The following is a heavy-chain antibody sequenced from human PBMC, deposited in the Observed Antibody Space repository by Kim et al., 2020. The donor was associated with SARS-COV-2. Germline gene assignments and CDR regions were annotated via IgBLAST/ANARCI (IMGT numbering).Heavy chain of an antibody. CDR3: AREALPPDEIQLWSPAIDY. Sequence: ASVKVSCKASGYTFTSYGISWVRQAPGQGLEWMGWISAYNGNTNYAQKLQGRVTMTTDTSTSTAYMELRSLRSDDTAVYYCAREALPPDEIQLWSPAIDYWGQGTLVTVSS. J-gene: IGHJ4*02. CDR2: ISAYNGNT. V-gene: IGHV1-18*01. D-gene: IGHD5-18*01. CDR1: GYTFTSYG.